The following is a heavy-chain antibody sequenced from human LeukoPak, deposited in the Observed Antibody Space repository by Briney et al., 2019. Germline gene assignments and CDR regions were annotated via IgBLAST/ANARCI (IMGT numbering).Heavy chain of an antibody. V-gene: IGHV3-30*02. CDR3: ARVLRYFDWYADY. CDR2: IRYDGGNK. D-gene: IGHD3-9*01. J-gene: IGHJ4*02. CDR1: GFTFSSYG. Sequence: GGSLRLSCTASGFTFSSYGMHWVRRAPGKGLEWVTFIRYDGGNKYYADSVKGRFTISRDNSKNTLYLQMNSLRAEDTAVYYCARVLRYFDWYADYWGQGTLVTVSS.